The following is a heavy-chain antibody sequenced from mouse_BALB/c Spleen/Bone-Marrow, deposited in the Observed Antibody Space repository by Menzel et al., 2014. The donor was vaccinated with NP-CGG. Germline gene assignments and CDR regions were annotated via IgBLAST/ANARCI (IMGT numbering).Heavy chain of an antibody. J-gene: IGHJ4*01. CDR3: ARGAYYYGSSYDAMDY. CDR1: GFTFSSFG. CDR2: ISSGSSTI. D-gene: IGHD1-1*01. Sequence: EVKLVEPGGGLVQPGGSRKLSCAASGFTFSSFGMHWVRQAPEKGLEWVAYISSGSSTIYYADTVKGRFTISRDNPKNTLFLQMTSLRSEDTAMYYCARGAYYYGSSYDAMDYWGQGTSVTVSS. V-gene: IGHV5-17*02.